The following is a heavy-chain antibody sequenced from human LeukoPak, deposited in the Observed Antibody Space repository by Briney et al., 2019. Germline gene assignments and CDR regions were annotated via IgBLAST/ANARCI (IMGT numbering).Heavy chain of an antibody. CDR1: GFTFSSYA. D-gene: IGHD1-7*01. CDR2: ISYDGSNK. J-gene: IGHJ3*02. Sequence: PGRSLRLSCAASGFTFSSYAMHWVRQAPGEGLEWVAVISYDGSNKYYADSGKGRFTISRENSKDTMYLRMNRLRAEDPAVYYCGRDFGLTGTKRSFDIWGQGTMVTVSS. CDR3: GRDFGLTGTKRSFDI. V-gene: IGHV3-30*07.